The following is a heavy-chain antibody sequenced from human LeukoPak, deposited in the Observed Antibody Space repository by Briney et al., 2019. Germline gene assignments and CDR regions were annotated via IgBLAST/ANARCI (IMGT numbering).Heavy chain of an antibody. CDR3: ARVDTALPD. CDR2: IYPDDSDA. J-gene: IGHJ4*02. D-gene: IGHD5-18*01. CDR1: GYSFTRYW. V-gene: IGHV5-51*01. Sequence: GESLKISCKGSGYSFTRYWIAWLRERPGKGLEWMGIIYPDDSDAKYSPSFEDQVTISADKSITTAYLQWGSLKASDTAMYYCARVDTALPDWGQGTLVIVSS.